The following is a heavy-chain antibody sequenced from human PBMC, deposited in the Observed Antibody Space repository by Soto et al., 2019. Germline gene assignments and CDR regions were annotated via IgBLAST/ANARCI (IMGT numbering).Heavy chain of an antibody. J-gene: IGHJ4*02. CDR1: GGSFSGYY. D-gene: IGHD3-22*01. Sequence: PSETLSLTCAVYGGSFSGYYWSWIRQPPGKGLEWIGEINHSGNTNYNPSLKSRVTISVDTSKNELSLRLSSVTAADTAVYYCARDPQYTDSSGYYVSSGNFDYWGQGILVTVSS. V-gene: IGHV4-34*01. CDR2: INHSGNT. CDR3: ARDPQYTDSSGYYVSSGNFDY.